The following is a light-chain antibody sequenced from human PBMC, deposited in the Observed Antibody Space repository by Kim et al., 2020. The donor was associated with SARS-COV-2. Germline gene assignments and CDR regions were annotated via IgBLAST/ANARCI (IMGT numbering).Light chain of an antibody. Sequence: EIVLTQSPGTLSLSPGERATLSCRASQSVTSNYLAWYQQKPGQAPRLLIYGASSRATGIPDKFSVSGSGTDFSLTISRLEPEDFAVYYCQQYSSSPFTFGGGTKVDIK. J-gene: IGKJ4*01. CDR2: GAS. V-gene: IGKV3-20*01. CDR3: QQYSSSPFT. CDR1: QSVTSNY.